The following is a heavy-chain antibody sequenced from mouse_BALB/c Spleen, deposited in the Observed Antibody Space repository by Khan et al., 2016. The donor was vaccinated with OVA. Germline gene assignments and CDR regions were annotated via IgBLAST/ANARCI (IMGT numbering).Heavy chain of an antibody. CDR2: IYPGSGST. V-gene: IGHV1S22*01. J-gene: IGHJ3*01. D-gene: IGHD2-3*01. CDR3: TGGGYDGKSLFAY. Sequence: LQQPGSELVRPGASVKLSCKASGYTFTSYWMHWVKQRHGQGLEWIGNIYPGSGSTNYDEMFKSKGTLTVDTSSSTAYMHLSSLPSEDSAVEYCTGGGYDGKSLFAYWGQGTLVTVSA. CDR1: GYTFTSYW.